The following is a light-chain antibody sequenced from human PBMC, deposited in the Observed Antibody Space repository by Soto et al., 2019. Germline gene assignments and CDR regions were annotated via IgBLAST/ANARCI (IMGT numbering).Light chain of an antibody. CDR3: QQGYSTPLT. CDR2: AAS. Sequence: DIQMTQSPSSLSASVGDRVTITCRASQSISSYLHWYQQKPGKTPKLLIYAASSLQSGVPSRFSGSGSGTDFTLTVSSLQPGDFATYFCQQGYSTPLTFGGGTKVEIK. J-gene: IGKJ4*01. CDR1: QSISSY. V-gene: IGKV1-39*01.